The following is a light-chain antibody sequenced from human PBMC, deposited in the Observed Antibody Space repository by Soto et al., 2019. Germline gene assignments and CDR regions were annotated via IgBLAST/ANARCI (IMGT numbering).Light chain of an antibody. CDR1: QSIRSW. V-gene: IGKV1-5*03. Sequence: DIQMTQSPSTLSASVGDRVTITCRASQSIRSWLAWYQQKPGKAPKLLIYKASSLETGVPSRFSRSRSGQEFTLIISSLQPDDFASYYCQQYGSSSPWTFGQGTKVEIK. CDR3: QQYGSSSPWT. CDR2: KAS. J-gene: IGKJ1*01.